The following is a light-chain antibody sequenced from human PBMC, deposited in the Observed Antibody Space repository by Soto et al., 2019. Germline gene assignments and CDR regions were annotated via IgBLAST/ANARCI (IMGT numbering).Light chain of an antibody. CDR1: QSVRSDY. J-gene: IGKJ5*01. V-gene: IGKV3-20*01. CDR3: QQYGSSPIT. CDR2: GAS. Sequence: EIVLTQSPDTRSLSPWQRATLSCRASQSVRSDYFAWYQQKPGQAPRLLIYGASSRATGIPDRFSGSGSGTDFTLTISRLEPEDFAVYYCQQYGSSPITFGQGTRLENK.